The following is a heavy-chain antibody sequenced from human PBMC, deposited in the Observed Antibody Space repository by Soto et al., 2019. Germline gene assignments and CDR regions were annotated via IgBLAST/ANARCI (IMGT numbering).Heavy chain of an antibody. V-gene: IGHV4-39*01. J-gene: IGHJ4*02. D-gene: IGHD3-9*01. Sequence: SETLSLTCSVSGDSINSDKYYWGWIRQPPGKGREWIGSIYYRGNTYYNPSLQTRVPISLDKSKSQFSLRLNSVTAADSAVYFCARLEGLATISYYFDFWGQGAQVTVSS. CDR2: IYYRGNT. CDR1: GDSINSDKYY. CDR3: ARLEGLATISYYFDF.